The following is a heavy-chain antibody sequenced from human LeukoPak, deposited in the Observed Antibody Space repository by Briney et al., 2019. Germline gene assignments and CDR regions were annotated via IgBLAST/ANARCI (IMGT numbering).Heavy chain of an antibody. CDR3: ARGGWYCSSTSCYGIEY. J-gene: IGHJ4*02. V-gene: IGHV1-18*04. CDR1: GYTFTSYG. D-gene: IGHD2-2*01. Sequence: ASVKVSCKAAGYTFTSYGISWVRQAPGQGLEWMGWISAYNGNTNYAQKLQGRVTMTTDTSTSTVYMELRSLRSDDTAVYYCARGGWYCSSTSCYGIEYWGQGTLVTVSS. CDR2: ISAYNGNT.